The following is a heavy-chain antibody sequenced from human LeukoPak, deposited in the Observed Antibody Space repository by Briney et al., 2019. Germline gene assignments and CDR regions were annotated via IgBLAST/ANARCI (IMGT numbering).Heavy chain of an antibody. J-gene: IGHJ4*02. V-gene: IGHV3-23*01. CDR2: ISGSGGGT. CDR1: GFTFSSYG. Sequence: QAGGSLRLSCAASGFTFSSYGMSWVRQAPGKGLEWVSAISGSGGGTYYADSVKGRFTISRDNSKNTLYLQMNSLRAEDTAVYYCARDGGVAVAAFDYWGQGTLVTVSS. D-gene: IGHD6-19*01. CDR3: ARDGGVAVAAFDY.